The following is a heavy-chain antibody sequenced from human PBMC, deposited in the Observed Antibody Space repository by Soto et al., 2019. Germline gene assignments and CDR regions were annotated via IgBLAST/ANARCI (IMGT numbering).Heavy chain of an antibody. Sequence: GESLKISCKGSGYSFSNYWIAWVRQMPGKGLEWMGTIYPGDSDTRYSPSFQGQVTISADKSISTAYLQWTSLKASDTAMYYCGRTVRVHSSSGFDHWGQGTLVTVSS. CDR1: GYSFSNYW. CDR3: GRTVRVHSSSGFDH. J-gene: IGHJ4*02. V-gene: IGHV5-51*01. CDR2: IYPGDSDT. D-gene: IGHD3-10*01.